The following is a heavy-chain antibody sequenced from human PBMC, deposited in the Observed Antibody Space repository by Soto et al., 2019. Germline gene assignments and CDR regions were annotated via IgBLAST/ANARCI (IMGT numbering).Heavy chain of an antibody. Sequence: SETLSLTCTVSGGSTSSSSYYWGWIRQPPGKGLEWIGSIYYSGSTNYNPSLKSRVTISVDTSKTQFSLQLSSVTAADTAVYFCARYPRLDCWGQGTLVTVSS. CDR1: GGSTSSSSYY. J-gene: IGHJ4*02. CDR3: ARYPRLDC. V-gene: IGHV4-39*01. CDR2: IYYSGST.